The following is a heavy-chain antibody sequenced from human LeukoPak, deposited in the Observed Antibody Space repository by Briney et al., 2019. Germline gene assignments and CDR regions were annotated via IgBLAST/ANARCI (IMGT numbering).Heavy chain of an antibody. V-gene: IGHV3-48*01. CDR2: ISSSSSTI. CDR3: ARGRYLEWLLYDY. D-gene: IGHD3-3*01. J-gene: IGHJ4*02. Sequence: QPGGSLRLSCAASGFTFSSYSMNWVRQAPGKGLEWVSYISSSSSTIYYADSVKGRFTISRDNAKNSLYLQMNSLRAEDTAVYYCARGRYLEWLLYDYWGQGTLVTVSS. CDR1: GFTFSSYS.